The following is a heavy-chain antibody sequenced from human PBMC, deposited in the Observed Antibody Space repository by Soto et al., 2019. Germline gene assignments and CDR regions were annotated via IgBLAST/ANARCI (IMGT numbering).Heavy chain of an antibody. CDR2: VSWNSGAK. V-gene: IGHV3-9*01. J-gene: IGHJ4*02. D-gene: IGHD2-21*02. CDR3: AKGVATAVQALDY. CDR1: GFSFDDFV. Sequence: PGGSLRLSCVASGFSFDDFVMNWVRQRPGKGLEWVSSVSWNSGAKLYADSVKGRFAISRDSAKKSVYLQMNSLRPDDTAFYYCAKGVATAVQALDYWGQGTLVTVSS.